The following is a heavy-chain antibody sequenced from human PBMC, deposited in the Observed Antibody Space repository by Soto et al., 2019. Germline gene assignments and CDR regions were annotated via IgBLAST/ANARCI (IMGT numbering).Heavy chain of an antibody. J-gene: IGHJ4*02. CDR1: GDTFTDYY. D-gene: IGHD2-21*02. CDR2: VNPSGGHT. V-gene: IGHV1-46*01. Sequence: QVQLVQSGAEVKKPGASVKVSCKASGDTFTDYYIHWVRQAPGQGLEWMGTVNPSGGHTTYAQHFLVRMTMTRDTSTSTLYMELTRLTSEDTAVYDCARGGHVVVVTAALDYWGQGTLVTVSS. CDR3: ARGGHVVVVTAALDY.